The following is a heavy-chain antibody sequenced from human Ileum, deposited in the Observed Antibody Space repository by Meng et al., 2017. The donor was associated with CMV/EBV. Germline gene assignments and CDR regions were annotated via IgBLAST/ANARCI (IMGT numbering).Heavy chain of an antibody. J-gene: IGHJ3*02. D-gene: IGHD3-22*01. V-gene: IGHV6-1*01. CDR2: TYYRSKWYN. Sequence: SETLSLTCAIPGDSVSSNSAAWNWIRQSPSRGLEWLGRTYYRSKWYNDYAVSVKSRITINPDTSKNQFSLQLNSVTPEDTAVYYCARGYYDSSGYFFGAFDIWGQGTMVTVSS. CDR3: ARGYYDSSGYFFGAFDI. CDR1: GDSVSSNSAA.